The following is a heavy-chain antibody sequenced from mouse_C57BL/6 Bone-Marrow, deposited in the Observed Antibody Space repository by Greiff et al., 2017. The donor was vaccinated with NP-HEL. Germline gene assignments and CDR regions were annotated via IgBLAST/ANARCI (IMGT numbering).Heavy chain of an antibody. D-gene: IGHD2-4*01. Sequence: EVKVEESGGGLVQPGGSMKLSCAASGFTFSDAWMDWVRQSPEKGLEWVAEIRNKANNHATYYAESVKGRFTISRDDSKSSVYLQMNSLRAEDTGIYYCTKGPYDYDPAWFAYWGQGTLVTVSA. CDR2: IRNKANNHAT. J-gene: IGHJ3*01. V-gene: IGHV6-6*01. CDR3: TKGPYDYDPAWFAY. CDR1: GFTFSDAW.